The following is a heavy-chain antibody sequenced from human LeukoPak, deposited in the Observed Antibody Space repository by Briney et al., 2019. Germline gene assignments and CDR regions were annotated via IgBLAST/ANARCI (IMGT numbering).Heavy chain of an antibody. J-gene: IGHJ4*02. Sequence: NSGESLEISCKGSGYRFTSYWIGWVRQLPGKGLEWMGIIYPGDSDTRYSPSFQGQVTISADKSISTAYLQWSSLKASDTAMYYCARQRGSYLFFDYWGQGTLVTVSS. D-gene: IGHD1-26*01. CDR2: IYPGDSDT. CDR3: ARQRGSYLFFDY. V-gene: IGHV5-51*01. CDR1: GYRFTSYW.